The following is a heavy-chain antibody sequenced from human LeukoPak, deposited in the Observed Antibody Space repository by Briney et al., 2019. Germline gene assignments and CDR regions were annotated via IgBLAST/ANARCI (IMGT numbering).Heavy chain of an antibody. CDR3: ARQTQGRSAFDI. V-gene: IGHV1-69*13. Sequence: SVKVSCKASGGTFSSYAISWVRQAPGQGLEWMGGIIPIFGTANYAQKFQGRVTITADESTSTAYMELSSLRFEDTAVYYCARQTQGRSAFDIWGQGTMVTVSS. CDR1: GGTFSSYA. J-gene: IGHJ3*02. CDR2: IIPIFGTA.